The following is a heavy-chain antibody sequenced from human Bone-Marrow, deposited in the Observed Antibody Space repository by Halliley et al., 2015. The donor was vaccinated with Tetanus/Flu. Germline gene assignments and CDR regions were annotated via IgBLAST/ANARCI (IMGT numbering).Heavy chain of an antibody. J-gene: IGHJ4*02. CDR3: ARGVYGAHGPADY. D-gene: IGHD4-17*01. Sequence: NEEGSGKCCVDSVKGRFTISRSNAKNSLYLQMNSLRAEDTAVYYCARGVYGAHGPADYWGQGTLVTVSS. CDR2: NEEGSGK. V-gene: IGHV3-7*03.